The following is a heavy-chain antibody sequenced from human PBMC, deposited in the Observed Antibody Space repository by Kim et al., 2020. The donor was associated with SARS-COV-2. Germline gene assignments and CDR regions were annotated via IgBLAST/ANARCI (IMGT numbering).Heavy chain of an antibody. J-gene: IGHJ6*02. CDR1: GFTLSNYW. Sequence: GGSLRLSCAASGFTLSNYWMSWVRQTPGKGLEWVANIKPDDSQKYYVDSVKGRFTISRDNAKNSLYLQMNSLRAEDTAVYYCARDYYGSGMTHAMDVWGQGTTVTVSS. CDR3: ARDYYGSGMTHAMDV. CDR2: IKPDDSQK. D-gene: IGHD3-10*01. V-gene: IGHV3-7*03.